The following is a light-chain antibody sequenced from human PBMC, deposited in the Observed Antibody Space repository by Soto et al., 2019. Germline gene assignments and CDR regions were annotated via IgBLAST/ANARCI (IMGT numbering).Light chain of an antibody. CDR3: MQATQFPRT. J-gene: IGKJ1*01. Sequence: DIVMTQTPLSLPVTLGQPASISCRASESIVHSDGETHLSWLQQRPGQPPRLLIYKISNLFTGVPERFSGSGAGTDFTLKISRVEAEDVGIYYCMQATQFPRTFGQGTKVEIK. V-gene: IGKV2-24*01. CDR2: KIS. CDR1: ESIVHSDGETH.